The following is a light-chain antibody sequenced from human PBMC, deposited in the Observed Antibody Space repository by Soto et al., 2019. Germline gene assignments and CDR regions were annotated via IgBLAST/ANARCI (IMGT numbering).Light chain of an antibody. Sequence: VMTKSQATLSVSPGERATLSCRASQSVSSNLAWYQQKPVQAPRLLIYGASTRATGIPARFSGSGSGTEFTLTISSLQSEDFAVYDCQQYGSSPRVTFGQGTKV. CDR2: GAS. J-gene: IGKJ1*01. CDR1: QSVSSN. V-gene: IGKV3-15*01. CDR3: QQYGSSPRVT.